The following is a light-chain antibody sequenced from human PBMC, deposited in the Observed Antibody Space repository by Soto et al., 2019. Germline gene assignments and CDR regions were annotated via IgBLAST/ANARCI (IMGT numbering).Light chain of an antibody. J-gene: IGKJ5*01. CDR2: TAS. V-gene: IGKV3-15*01. CDR3: QHYHKWPIT. CDR1: QTINRT. Sequence: EVGLTQSPSTKSVSPGERATLACRASQTINRTLAWYQQKPGQAPRLLIYTASTRATALPARFSGSGSGTDFTLTISSLQSEDFADYYCQHYHKWPITSGQGTLLETK.